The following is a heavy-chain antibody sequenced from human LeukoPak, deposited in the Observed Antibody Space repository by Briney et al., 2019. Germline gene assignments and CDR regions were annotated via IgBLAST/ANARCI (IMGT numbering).Heavy chain of an antibody. CDR3: ARGADYDILTGYYQPFDY. D-gene: IGHD3-9*01. V-gene: IGHV1-18*01. CDR2: ISAYNGNT. CDR1: GYTFTSYG. J-gene: IGHJ4*02. Sequence: ASVKVSCTASGYTFTSYGISWVRQAPGQGLEWMGWISAYNGNTNYAQKLQGRVTMTTDTSTSAAYMELRSLRSDDTAVYYCARGADYDILTGYYQPFDYWGQGTLVTVSS.